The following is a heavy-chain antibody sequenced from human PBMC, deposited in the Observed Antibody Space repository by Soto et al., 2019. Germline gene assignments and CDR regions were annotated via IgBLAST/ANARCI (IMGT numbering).Heavy chain of an antibody. CDR3: AKIGAIYCSSTSCYTVDY. CDR1: GFTFSSYA. V-gene: IGHV3-23*01. Sequence: GGSLRLSCAASGFTFSSYAMSWVRQAPGKGLEWVSAISGSGGSTYYADSVKGRFTISRDNSKNTLYLQMNSLRAEDTAVYYCAKIGAIYCSSTSCYTVDYWGQGTLVTVSS. CDR2: ISGSGGST. J-gene: IGHJ4*02. D-gene: IGHD2-2*02.